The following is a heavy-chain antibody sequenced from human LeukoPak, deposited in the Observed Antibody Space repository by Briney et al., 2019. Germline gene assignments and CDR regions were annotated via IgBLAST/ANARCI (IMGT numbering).Heavy chain of an antibody. D-gene: IGHD2-21*01. CDR3: AKGYIQLWWFDY. J-gene: IGHJ4*02. V-gene: IGHV3-23*01. CDR2: EGSAGGT. CDR1: GFTLTNRA. Sequence: PGGSLRLSCAASGFTLTNRAVTWVRQAPGKGLEWVAAEGSAGGTYYADSVKGRFTISRDNSKNTVYLQMTNLRAEDTAVYYCAKGYIQLWWFDYWGQGTLVTVSS.